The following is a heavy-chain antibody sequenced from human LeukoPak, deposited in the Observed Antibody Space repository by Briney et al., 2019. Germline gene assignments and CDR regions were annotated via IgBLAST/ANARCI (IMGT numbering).Heavy chain of an antibody. CDR3: ARLHDGYRYGADY. V-gene: IGHV4-59*08. J-gene: IGHJ4*02. Sequence: SETLSLTCPVSGASISSSYWSWIRQPPGKGLEWIGYIDHSGSSDYNPSLKSRVTISVDTSKNQFSLKLSTVTAADTAVYYCARLHDGYRYGADYWGQGTLVTAS. CDR1: GASISSSY. D-gene: IGHD5-18*01. CDR2: IDHSGSS.